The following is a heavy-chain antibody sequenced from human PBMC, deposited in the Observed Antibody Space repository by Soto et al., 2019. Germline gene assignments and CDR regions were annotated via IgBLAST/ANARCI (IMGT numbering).Heavy chain of an antibody. J-gene: IGHJ4*02. Sequence: QVQLVQSGAEVKKPGASVKVSCKASGYTFTSFTITWVRQAPGQGLEWMGWISAYNGNTNYAQKLQGRVTMTTDTSTSTGYMELRCLGSDDTAVDYCARDGHPVDYWGQGTLVTVSS. CDR1: GYTFTSFT. V-gene: IGHV1-18*01. CDR2: ISAYNGNT. CDR3: ARDGHPVDY.